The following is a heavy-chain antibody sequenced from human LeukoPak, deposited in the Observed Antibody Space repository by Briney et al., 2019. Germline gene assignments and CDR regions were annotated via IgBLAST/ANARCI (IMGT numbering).Heavy chain of an antibody. CDR1: GFTFSSYS. Sequence: PGGSLRLSCAASGFTFSSYSMNWVRQAPGKGLEWVGRIKSKTDGGTTDYAAPVKGRFTISRDDSKNTLYLQMNSLKTEDTAVYYCTSDGHHYGSGSYYDFGYWGQGTLVTVSS. J-gene: IGHJ4*02. D-gene: IGHD3-10*01. V-gene: IGHV3-15*01. CDR2: IKSKTDGGTT. CDR3: TSDGHHYGSGSYYDFGY.